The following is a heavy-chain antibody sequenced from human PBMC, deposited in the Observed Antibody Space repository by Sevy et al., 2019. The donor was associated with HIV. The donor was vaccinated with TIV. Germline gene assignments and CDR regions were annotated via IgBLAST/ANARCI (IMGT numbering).Heavy chain of an antibody. J-gene: IGHJ5*01. CDR2: ISGSGQSS. D-gene: IGHD3-10*02. CDR3: AKDRIDSMFYGSNWFDF. Sequence: GGSLRLSCAASGFTFTSYAMYWVRQAPGKGLEWVAAISGSGQSSFYADSVKGRFTVSRDRSKNTLFLQMDSLRVEDTALYYCAKDRIDSMFYGSNWFDFWGQGTPVTVSS. CDR1: GFTFTSYA. V-gene: IGHV3-23*01.